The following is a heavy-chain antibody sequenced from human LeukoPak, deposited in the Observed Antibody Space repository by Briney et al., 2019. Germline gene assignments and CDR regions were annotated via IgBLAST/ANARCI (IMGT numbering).Heavy chain of an antibody. CDR2: INRSGST. J-gene: IGHJ4*02. D-gene: IGHD3-22*01. V-gene: IGHV4-34*01. Sequence: ASETLSLTCAVYGGSFSGYYWSWIRQPPGKGLEWIGEINRSGSTNYNPSLKSRVTISVDTSKNQFSLKLSSVTAADTAVYYCARGGGYYSNYFDYWGRGTLVTVSS. CDR1: GGSFSGYY. CDR3: ARGGGYYSNYFDY.